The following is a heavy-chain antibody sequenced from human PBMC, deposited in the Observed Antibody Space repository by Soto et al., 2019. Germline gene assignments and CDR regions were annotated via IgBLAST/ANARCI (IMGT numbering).Heavy chain of an antibody. V-gene: IGHV3-23*01. CDR1: GFTFSSYV. CDR2: MSGSGSGT. J-gene: IGHJ4*02. CDR3: ESTMRYDILTGPFDY. D-gene: IGHD3-9*01. Sequence: GGSLRLSCAASGFTFSSYVMSWVRQAPGKGLEWVSGMSGSGSGTYYADSVKGRFTISSDNSKNTLNLQMNSLIAEATDLYSCESTMRYDILTGPFDYWGQGTLVTVSS.